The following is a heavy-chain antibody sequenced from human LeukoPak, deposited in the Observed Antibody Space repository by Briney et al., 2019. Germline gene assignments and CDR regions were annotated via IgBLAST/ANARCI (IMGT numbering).Heavy chain of an antibody. CDR3: TTGMAAITARRGRDY. J-gene: IGHJ4*02. V-gene: IGHV3-15*01. Sequence: GGSLRLSCAASGFTFSKAWVSWARQAPGKGLEWVGRIKSNTDGGTTDYAAPVKDRFTISRDDSKNTLYLQMKSLKTEDTALYYCTTGMAAITARRGRDYWGQGTLVTVSS. D-gene: IGHD6-6*01. CDR1: GFTFSKAW. CDR2: IKSNTDGGTT.